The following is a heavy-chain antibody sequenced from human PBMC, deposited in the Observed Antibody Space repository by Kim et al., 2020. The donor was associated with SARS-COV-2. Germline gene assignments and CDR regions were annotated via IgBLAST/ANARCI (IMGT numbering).Heavy chain of an antibody. CDR1: GYSFTDYF. CDR3: ARSFCINSVCDNSFDP. V-gene: IGHV1-2*06. D-gene: IGHD2-8*01. CDR2: LNPNTGRS. Sequence: ASVKVSCKASGYSFTDYFIHWLRQAPGQGLEWMGRLNPNTGRSNYAQKFQARVTMTRDTSISTAYMELSRLTSDDTAVYYCARSFCINSVCDNSFDPWGQGTLVTVSS. J-gene: IGHJ5*02.